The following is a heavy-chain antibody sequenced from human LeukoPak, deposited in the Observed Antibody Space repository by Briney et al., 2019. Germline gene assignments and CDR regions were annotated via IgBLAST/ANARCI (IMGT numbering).Heavy chain of an antibody. D-gene: IGHD5-12*01. J-gene: IGHJ4*02. CDR3: ARGSTVDTVATPLKY. V-gene: IGHV1-8*01. CDR2: MNPNSGNT. Sequence: ASMKVSCKASGYTFTNYDIHWVRQATGQGLEWMGWMNPNSGNTGYAQKFQGRVAMTRSTSISTAYIELSRLRSEDTAVYYCARGSTVDTVATPLKYWGQGTLVIVSS. CDR1: GYTFTNYD.